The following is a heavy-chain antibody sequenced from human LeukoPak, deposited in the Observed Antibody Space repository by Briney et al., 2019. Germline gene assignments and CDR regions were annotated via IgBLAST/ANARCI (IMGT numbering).Heavy chain of an antibody. CDR3: ARDRVSYRNFDWFDL. CDR2: IWYDGGNK. CDR1: AFTFSSYG. V-gene: IGHV3-33*01. Sequence: PGGSLRLSCAASAFTFSSYGMHWLRQAPGKGLEWVAVIWYDGGNKYYADSVKGRFTISRDNSKNTLDLQMNSLRAEDTAVYYGARDRVSYRNFDWFDLWCQGTLVTVSS. J-gene: IGHJ5*02. D-gene: IGHD4-11*01.